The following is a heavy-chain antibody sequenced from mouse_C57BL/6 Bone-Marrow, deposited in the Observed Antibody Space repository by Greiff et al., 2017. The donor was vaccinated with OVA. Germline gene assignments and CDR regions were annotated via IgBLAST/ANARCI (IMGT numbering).Heavy chain of an antibody. CDR3: AREGYYKFFWFAY. D-gene: IGHD2-3*01. Sequence: VQLQQSGAELAKPGASVKLSCKASGYTFTSYWMHWVKQRPGQGLEWIGYINPSSGYTKYNQKFKDKATLTADKSSSTAYMQLSSPTYEDSAVDYCAREGYYKFFWFAYWGQGTLVTVSA. J-gene: IGHJ3*01. V-gene: IGHV1-7*01. CDR1: GYTFTSYW. CDR2: INPSSGYT.